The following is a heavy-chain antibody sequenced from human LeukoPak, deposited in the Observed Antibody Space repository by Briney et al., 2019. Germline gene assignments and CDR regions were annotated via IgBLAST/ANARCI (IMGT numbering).Heavy chain of an antibody. CDR1: GYTFTSYD. J-gene: IGHJ4*02. V-gene: IGHV1-8*01. CDR3: ARTAIVTPRRPTPIAARPRGPFGY. Sequence: ASVKVSCKASGYTFTSYDINWVRQATGQGLEWMGWMNPNRGNTGYAQKFQGRVTMTRNTSISTAYMELSSLRSEVTAVYYCARTAIVTPRRPTPIAARPRGPFGYWGQGTLVTVSS. D-gene: IGHD6-6*01. CDR2: MNPNRGNT.